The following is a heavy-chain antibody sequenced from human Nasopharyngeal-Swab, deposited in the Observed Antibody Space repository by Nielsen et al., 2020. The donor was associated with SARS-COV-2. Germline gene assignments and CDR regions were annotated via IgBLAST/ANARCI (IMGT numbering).Heavy chain of an antibody. J-gene: IGHJ3*02. CDR2: ISYSGST. V-gene: IGHV4-59*01. D-gene: IGHD2-2*01. CDR1: GGSISSYY. CDR3: ARFRTSASCYGLDAFDI. Sequence: SETLSLTCTVSGGSISSYYWSWIRQPPGKGLEWIGYISYSGSTNFNPSLESRVTISVDTSKNQFSLKLNSVTAADTAVYYCARFRTSASCYGLDAFDIWGRGTMVTVSS.